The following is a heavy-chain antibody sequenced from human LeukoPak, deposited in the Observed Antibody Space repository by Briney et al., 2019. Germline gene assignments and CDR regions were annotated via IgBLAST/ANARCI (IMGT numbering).Heavy chain of an antibody. CDR3: ARARRGYCSGGSCYSGYFDY. Sequence: GESLNISCKGSGYSFTSYWIGWVRQMPGKGLEWMGIIYPGDSDTRYSPSFQGQVTISADKSISTAYLQWSSLKASDTAMYYCARARRGYCSGGSCYSGYFDYWGQGTLVTVSS. CDR1: GYSFTSYW. CDR2: IYPGDSDT. V-gene: IGHV5-51*01. J-gene: IGHJ4*02. D-gene: IGHD2-15*01.